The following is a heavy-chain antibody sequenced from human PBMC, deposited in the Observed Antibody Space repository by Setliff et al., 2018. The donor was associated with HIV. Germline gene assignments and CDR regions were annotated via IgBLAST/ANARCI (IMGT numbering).Heavy chain of an antibody. Sequence: PSETLSLTCTVSGGSISSGSYYWSWIRQPAGKGLEWIGRIYTSGSTNYNPSLKSRVTISVDTSKNQFSLKLSSVTAADTAVYYCARDRSSSGKSFQHWGQGTLVTVSS. V-gene: IGHV4-61*02. CDR3: ARDRSSSGKSFQH. CDR1: GGSISSGSYY. D-gene: IGHD6-13*01. CDR2: IYTSGST. J-gene: IGHJ1*01.